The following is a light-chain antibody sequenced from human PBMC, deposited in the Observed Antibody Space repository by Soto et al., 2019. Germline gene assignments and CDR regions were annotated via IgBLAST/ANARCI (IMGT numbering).Light chain of an antibody. J-gene: IGKJ5*01. CDR2: LAS. V-gene: IGKV2-28*01. CDR3: MQALQTPT. CDR1: QSLLHSNGNHY. Sequence: DIVMTQSPLSLPFTPGEPASISCRSSQSLLHSNGNHYLEWYSQKPGQSPQLLIYLASIRASGVPDRFSGSGSGTDFTLKISRVEAEDVGVYYCMQALQTPTFGQGTRLEIK.